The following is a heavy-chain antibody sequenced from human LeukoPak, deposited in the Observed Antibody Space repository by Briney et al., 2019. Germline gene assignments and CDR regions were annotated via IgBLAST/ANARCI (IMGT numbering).Heavy chain of an antibody. CDR2: ISSNGGST. Sequence: GGSLRLSCAASGFTFSSYAMHWVRQAPGKGLEYVSAISSNGGSTYYADSVKGRFTISRDNSKNTLYLQMSSLRAEDTAVYYCVKGEYSSSSSFCYWGQGTLVTVSS. CDR1: GFTFSSYA. D-gene: IGHD6-6*01. J-gene: IGHJ4*02. V-gene: IGHV3-64D*06. CDR3: VKGEYSSSSSFCY.